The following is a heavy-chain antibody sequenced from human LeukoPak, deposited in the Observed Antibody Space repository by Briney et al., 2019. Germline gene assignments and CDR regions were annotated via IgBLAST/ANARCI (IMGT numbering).Heavy chain of an antibody. D-gene: IGHD6-13*01. V-gene: IGHV4-4*07. Sequence: SETLSLTCTVSGGSISSYYWSWIRQPPGRGLEWIGRIYTSGSTNYNPSLKSRVTMSVDTSKNQFSLKLSSVTAADTAVYYCARIAAAGLFDYWGQGTLVTVSS. CDR2: IYTSGST. J-gene: IGHJ4*02. CDR1: GGSISSYY. CDR3: ARIAAAGLFDY.